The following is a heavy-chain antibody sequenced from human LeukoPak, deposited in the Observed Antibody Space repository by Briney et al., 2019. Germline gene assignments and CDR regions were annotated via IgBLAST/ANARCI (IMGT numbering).Heavy chain of an antibody. J-gene: IGHJ6*03. CDR1: GGSISSSSYY. D-gene: IGHD3-22*01. CDR2: IYYSGST. Sequence: SETLSLTCTVSGGSISSSSYYWGWVRQPPGKGLEWIGSIYYSGSTYDNPSLKSRVTRSVDTSKNQFSLKLSSVTAADTAVYYCARGQRYYDSSGFYRPYYYYYYMDVWGKGTTVTVSS. V-gene: IGHV4-39*07. CDR3: ARGQRYYDSSGFYRPYYYYYYMDV.